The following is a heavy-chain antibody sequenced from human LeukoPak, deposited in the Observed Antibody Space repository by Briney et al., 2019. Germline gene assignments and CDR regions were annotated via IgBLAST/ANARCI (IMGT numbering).Heavy chain of an antibody. CDR2: IYYSGST. CDR1: GGSISSYY. V-gene: IGHV4-59*01. Sequence: PSETLSLTCTVSGGSISSYYWSWIRQPPGKGLEWIWYIYYSGSTNYNPSLKSRVTISVDTSKNQFSLKLSSVTAADTAVYYCARSSLRYVSGGFLGYFDYWGQGTLVTVSS. CDR3: ARSSLRYVSGGFLGYFDY. J-gene: IGHJ4*02. D-gene: IGHD3-9*01.